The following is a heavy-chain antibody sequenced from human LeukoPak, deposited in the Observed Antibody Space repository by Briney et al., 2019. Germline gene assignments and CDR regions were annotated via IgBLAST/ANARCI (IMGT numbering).Heavy chain of an antibody. Sequence: NPSETLSLTCTVSGGSITSDYWSWIRQPAGKGLEWIGRIFTSGSTSYNPSLKSRVTMSLDTSKNQFSLKLSSVTAADTAVYYCARMGELTTVTTAAFDIWGQGTMVTVSS. D-gene: IGHD4-17*01. CDR2: IFTSGST. CDR1: GGSITSDY. J-gene: IGHJ3*02. V-gene: IGHV4-4*07. CDR3: ARMGELTTVTTAAFDI.